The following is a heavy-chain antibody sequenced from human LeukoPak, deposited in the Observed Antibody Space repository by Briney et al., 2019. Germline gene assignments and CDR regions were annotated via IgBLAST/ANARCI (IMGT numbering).Heavy chain of an antibody. J-gene: IGHJ4*02. Sequence: ASVKVSCKASGYTFTGYYMHWVRQAPGQGREWMGRINPNSGGTNYAQKFQGRVTITADESTSTAYMELSSLRSEDTAVYYCASDSSGRYWDYWGQGPLVTVSS. CDR1: GYTFTGYY. D-gene: IGHD6-19*01. CDR2: INPNSGGT. CDR3: ASDSSGRYWDY. V-gene: IGHV1-2*06.